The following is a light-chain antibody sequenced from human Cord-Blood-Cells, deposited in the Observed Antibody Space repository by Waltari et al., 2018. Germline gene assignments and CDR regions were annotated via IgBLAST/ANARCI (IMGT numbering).Light chain of an antibody. V-gene: IGLV2-23*01. Sequence: QSALTQPASVSGSPGQSITISCTGTSSDVGSYTLVSWYQQHPCKAPKLIIYECSKRPSGVSNRISGSKSVNTASLTISGLQAEDEADYYCCSYAGSSTVVFGGGTKLTVL. CDR1: SSDVGSYTL. CDR2: ECS. J-gene: IGLJ2*01. CDR3: CSYAGSSTVV.